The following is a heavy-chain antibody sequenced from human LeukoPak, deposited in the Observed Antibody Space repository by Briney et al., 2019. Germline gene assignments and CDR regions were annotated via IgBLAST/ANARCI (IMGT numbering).Heavy chain of an antibody. CDR2: IDPSDSYT. V-gene: IGHV5-10-1*01. J-gene: IGHJ4*02. D-gene: IGHD3-22*01. CDR3: ARFADSSGYYCYFDY. CDR1: GYGLTSYW. Sequence: GESLKISCKGSGYGLTSYWISWVRQMPGKGLEWMGRIDPSDSYTNYSPSFQGHVTISADKSISTAYLQWSSLKASDTAMYYCARFADSSGYYCYFDYWGQGTLVTVSS.